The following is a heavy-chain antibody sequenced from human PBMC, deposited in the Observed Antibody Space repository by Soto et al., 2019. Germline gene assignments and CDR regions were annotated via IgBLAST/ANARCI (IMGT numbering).Heavy chain of an antibody. Sequence: QVQLQESGPGLVKPSETLSLTCIVSGGYISSGGFYWSWVRQHPGKGMEWVGIFYASGSTYYNASLKSRLTISIDRSNNQFSLKLTSVTAADTAVYYCARGPRQLGGDYYHGMDVWGQGTTVTVSS. CDR1: GGYISSGGFY. V-gene: IGHV4-31*03. D-gene: IGHD1-1*01. CDR2: FYASGST. CDR3: ARGPRQLGGDYYHGMDV. J-gene: IGHJ6*02.